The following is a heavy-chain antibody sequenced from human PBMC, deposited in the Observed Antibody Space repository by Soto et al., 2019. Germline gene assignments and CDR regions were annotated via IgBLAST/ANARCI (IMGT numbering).Heavy chain of an antibody. CDR3: ARGRPQPQ. CDR2: INPDGSQK. CDR1: GFTFRIYW. J-gene: IGHJ1*01. V-gene: IGHV3-7*04. D-gene: IGHD5-18*01. Sequence: EVQLVESGGDLVQPGGSLRLSCAASGFTFRIYWMSWVRQAPGKGLEWVANINPDGSQKFYVDSVKGRFTISRDNAKSSVYLQMNRLRAGDTAVYYCARGRPQPQWGPGTLVTVSS.